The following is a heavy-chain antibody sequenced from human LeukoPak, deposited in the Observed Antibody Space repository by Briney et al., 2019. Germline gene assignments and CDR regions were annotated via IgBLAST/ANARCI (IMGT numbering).Heavy chain of an antibody. J-gene: IGHJ3*02. V-gene: IGHV4-61*02. CDR1: GGPISSGSYY. CDR3: ARGTYYPRTDAFDI. Sequence: SETLSLTCTVSGGPISSGSYYWSWIRQPAGKGLEWIGRIYTSGSTNYNPSLKSRVTISVDTSKNQFSLKLSSVTAADTAVYYCARGTYYPRTDAFDIWGQGTMVTVSS. D-gene: IGHD3-10*01. CDR2: IYTSGST.